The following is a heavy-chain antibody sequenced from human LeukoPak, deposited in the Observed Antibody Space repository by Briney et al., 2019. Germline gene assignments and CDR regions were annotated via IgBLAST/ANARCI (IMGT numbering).Heavy chain of an antibody. CDR1: GFTFCSYA. CDR3: ARSVVTNPYYFDY. Sequence: GGSLRLSCAASGFTFCSYAMHWVRQAPGKGLEWVAVISYDGSNKYYADSVKGRFTISRDNSKNTLYLQMNSLRAEDTAVYYCARSVVTNPYYFDYWGQGTLVTVSS. J-gene: IGHJ4*02. CDR2: ISYDGSNK. V-gene: IGHV3-30-3*01. D-gene: IGHD3-22*01.